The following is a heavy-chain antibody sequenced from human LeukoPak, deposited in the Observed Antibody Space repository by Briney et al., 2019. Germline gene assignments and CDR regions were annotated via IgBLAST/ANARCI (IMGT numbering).Heavy chain of an antibody. V-gene: IGHV3-53*01. J-gene: IGHJ4*02. D-gene: IGHD3-10*01. CDR1: GFTVSSNY. CDR2: IYSGGST. Sequence: PGGSLRLSCAASGFTVSSNYMSWVRQAPGKGLEWVSVIYSGGSTYYADSVKGRFTISRENAKNSLYLQMNSLRAGDTAVYYCAREGQFGEVFDWGQGTLVTVSS. CDR3: AREGQFGEVFD.